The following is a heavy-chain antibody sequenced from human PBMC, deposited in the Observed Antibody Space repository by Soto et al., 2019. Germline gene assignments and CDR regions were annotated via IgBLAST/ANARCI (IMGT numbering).Heavy chain of an antibody. CDR3: TRLVGSSWPSS. J-gene: IGHJ4*02. CDR2: ISDRGIT. CDR1: GGSINSYY. D-gene: IGHD6-13*01. V-gene: IGHV4-59*08. Sequence: PSETLSLTCTVSGGSINSYYWSWIRQPPGKGLEWIGYISDRGITNYNPSLRSRVTISLDTSKNQLSLNLNSVTAADTAIYYCTRLVGSSWPSSRGQGTLVTVSS.